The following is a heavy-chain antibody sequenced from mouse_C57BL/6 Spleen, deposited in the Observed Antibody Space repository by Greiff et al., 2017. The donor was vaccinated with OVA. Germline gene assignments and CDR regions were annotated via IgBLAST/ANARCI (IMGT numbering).Heavy chain of an antibody. V-gene: IGHV1-52*01. CDR1: GYTFTSYW. D-gene: IGHD1-1*01. CDR2: IDPSDSET. J-gene: IGHJ2*01. CDR3: VRGVYYYGSSPLCDY. Sequence: QVQLQQPGAELVRPGSSVKLSCKASGYTFTSYWMHWVKQRPIQGLEWIGNIDPSDSETHYNQKFKDKATLTVDKSSSTAYMQLSSLTSEDSAVYYCVRGVYYYGSSPLCDYWGQGTTLTVSS.